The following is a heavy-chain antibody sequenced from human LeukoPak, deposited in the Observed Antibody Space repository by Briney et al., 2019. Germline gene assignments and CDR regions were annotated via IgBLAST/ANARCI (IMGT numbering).Heavy chain of an antibody. J-gene: IGHJ4*02. Sequence: PGGSLRLSCAASGFTFSSYAINWVRQAPGKGLEWVSSISPSSSYIHYADSAKGRFTVSRDDAKNPLYLQMSSLRAEDTAVYYCARVVTYYSDSGYALDFWGQGALVTVSA. CDR2: ISPSSSYI. CDR3: ARVVTYYSDSGYALDF. CDR1: GFTFSSYA. D-gene: IGHD3-22*01. V-gene: IGHV3-21*01.